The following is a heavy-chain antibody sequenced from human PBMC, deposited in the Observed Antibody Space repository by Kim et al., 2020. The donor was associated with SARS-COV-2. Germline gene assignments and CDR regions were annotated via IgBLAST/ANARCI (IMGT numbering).Heavy chain of an antibody. D-gene: IGHD3-22*01. J-gene: IGHJ4*02. CDR3: AKDGGSGYSPPDN. Sequence: GGSLRLSCAASGFTFSSYGMHWVRQAPGKGLEWVAVISYDGSNKYYADSVKGRFTISRDNSKNTLYLQMNSLRAEDTAVYYCAKDGGSGYSPPDNWGQGTLVTVSS. CDR1: GFTFSSYG. CDR2: ISYDGSNK. V-gene: IGHV3-30*18.